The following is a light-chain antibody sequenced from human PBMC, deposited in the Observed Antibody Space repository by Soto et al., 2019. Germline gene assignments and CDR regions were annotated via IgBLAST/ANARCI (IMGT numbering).Light chain of an antibody. CDR2: AAR. V-gene: IGKV1-39*01. J-gene: IGKJ2*01. CDR1: QSISRN. Sequence: DIQLTQSPSSLSPSVGDRITLSCRASQSISRNLNWYQQMPGKAPSLLIYAARDLQSGVPGRFSGSGSGTEFILTISSLQPEDLAIYYCQQSHSTPYTFGQGTKLEI. CDR3: QQSHSTPYT.